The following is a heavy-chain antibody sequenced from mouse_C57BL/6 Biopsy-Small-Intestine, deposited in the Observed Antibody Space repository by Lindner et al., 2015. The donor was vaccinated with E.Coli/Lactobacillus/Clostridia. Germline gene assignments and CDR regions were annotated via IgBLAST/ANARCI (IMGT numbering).Heavy chain of an antibody. CDR1: GYAFSSSW. CDR2: IFLGDGTT. CDR3: ADFDYDAGVFDY. V-gene: IGHV1-82*01. Sequence: VQLQESGAELVKPGASVKISCKASGYAFSSSWMNWVKQRPGKGLEWIGRIFLGDGTTNYNGKFKGKATLIADKSSSTAYMQLNSLTSEDSAVYFCADFDYDAGVFDYWGQGTTLTVSS. D-gene: IGHD2-4*01. J-gene: IGHJ2*01.